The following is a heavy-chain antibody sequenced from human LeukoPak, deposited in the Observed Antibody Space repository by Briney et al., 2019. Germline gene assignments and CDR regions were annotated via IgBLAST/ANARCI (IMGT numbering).Heavy chain of an antibody. CDR3: AKRGLRLAPDFDY. V-gene: IGHV3-23*01. CDR2: ITGNAGNT. J-gene: IGHJ4*02. Sequence: GGSLRLSCAASGFSCDNYAMTWVRQAPGKGLEWVSSITGNAGNTYYADSVKGRFTISRDSSKNSVYLQTTSLRADDTAIYYCAKRGLRLAPDFDYWGQGTLVTVSS. D-gene: IGHD5-12*01. CDR1: GFSCDNYA.